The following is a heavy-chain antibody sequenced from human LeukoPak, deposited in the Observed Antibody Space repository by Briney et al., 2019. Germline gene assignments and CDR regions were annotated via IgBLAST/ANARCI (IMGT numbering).Heavy chain of an antibody. CDR1: GFTFSSNG. V-gene: IGHV3-30*02. J-gene: IGHJ4*02. D-gene: IGHD5-12*01. CDR2: IRYDGSNK. CDR3: ARGPSGYHNT. Sequence: GGSLRLSCAASGFTFSSNGMHWVRQAPGKGLEWVAFIRYDGSNKYYAESVKGRFTISRDNSKNTLYLQMNSLRAEDTAVYYCARGPSGYHNTGGQGTLVTVSS.